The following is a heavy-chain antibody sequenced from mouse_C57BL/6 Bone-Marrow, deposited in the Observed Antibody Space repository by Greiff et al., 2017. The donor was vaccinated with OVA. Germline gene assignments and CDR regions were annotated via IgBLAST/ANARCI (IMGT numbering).Heavy chain of an antibody. CDR3: ARGDYDEGRYAIDY. V-gene: IGHV1-69*01. J-gene: IGHJ4*01. CDR2: IDPSDSYT. Sequence: QVQLQQPGAELVMPGASVKLSCKASGYTFTSYWMHWVKQRPGQGLEWIGEIDPSDSYTNYNQKFKGKSTLTVDKSSSTAYMQLSSLTSEDSAVYDCARGDYDEGRYAIDYWGQGTSVTVSS. D-gene: IGHD2-4*01. CDR1: GYTFTSYW.